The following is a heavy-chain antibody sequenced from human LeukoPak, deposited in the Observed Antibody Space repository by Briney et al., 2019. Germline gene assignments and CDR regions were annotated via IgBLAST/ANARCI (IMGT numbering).Heavy chain of an antibody. D-gene: IGHD3-10*01. Sequence: SETLSLTCTVSGGSISSGGHYWSRIRQHPGKGLEWIGYIYYSGSTYYNPSLKSRVTISVDTSKNQFSLKLSSVTAADTAVYYCAALLLWFGELPYWGQGTLVTVSS. J-gene: IGHJ4*02. CDR2: IYYSGST. V-gene: IGHV4-31*03. CDR1: GGSISSGGHY. CDR3: AALLLWFGELPY.